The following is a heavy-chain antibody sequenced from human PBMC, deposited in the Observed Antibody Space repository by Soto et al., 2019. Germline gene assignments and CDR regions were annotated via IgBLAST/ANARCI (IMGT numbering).Heavy chain of an antibody. D-gene: IGHD3-9*01. V-gene: IGHV3-21*01. CDR1: GFTFSSYS. CDR2: ISSSSSYI. CDR3: ARKALILTGYYYYYMDV. Sequence: GGSLRLSCAASGFTFSSYSMNWVRQAPGKGLEWVSSISSSSSYIYYADSVKGRFTISRDNAKNSLYLQMNSLRVEDTAVYYCARKALILTGYYYYYMDVWGKGTTVTVSS. J-gene: IGHJ6*03.